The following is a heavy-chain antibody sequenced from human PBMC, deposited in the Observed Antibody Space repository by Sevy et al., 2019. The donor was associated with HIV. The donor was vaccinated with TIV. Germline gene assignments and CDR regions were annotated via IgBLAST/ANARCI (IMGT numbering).Heavy chain of an antibody. CDR3: ALERLSSNVAEYFQN. CDR1: GFTFSDYS. D-gene: IGHD1-1*01. CDR2: ISYDGSNK. J-gene: IGHJ1*01. Sequence: GESLKISCAASGFTFSDYSMHWVRQAPGKGLEWVATISYDGSNKHYAASVKGRFTLSRDNSKNSLFLQMNSLRAEDTAVYYCALERLSSNVAEYFQNWGQGTLVTVSS. V-gene: IGHV3-30-3*01.